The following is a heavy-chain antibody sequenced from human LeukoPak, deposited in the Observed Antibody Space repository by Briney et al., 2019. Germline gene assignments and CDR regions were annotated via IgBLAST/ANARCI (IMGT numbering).Heavy chain of an antibody. CDR3: ARDPYSGSYVDYYYYYYMDV. Sequence: GGSLRLSCAASGFTFSSYGMHWVRQAPGKGLEWVAFIRSDGTNKYYADSVKGRFTISRDNSKNTLYLQMNSLRAEDTAVFYCARDPYSGSYVDYYYYYYMDVWGKGTTVTISS. CDR2: IRSDGTNK. J-gene: IGHJ6*03. CDR1: GFTFSSYG. D-gene: IGHD1-26*01. V-gene: IGHV3-30*02.